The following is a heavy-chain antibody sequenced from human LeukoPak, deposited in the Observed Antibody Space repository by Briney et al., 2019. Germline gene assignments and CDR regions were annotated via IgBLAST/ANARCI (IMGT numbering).Heavy chain of an antibody. J-gene: IGHJ3*02. V-gene: IGHV1-69*13. D-gene: IGHD1-1*01. CDR2: IIPIFGTA. CDR1: GYTFTGYY. Sequence: SVKVSCKASGYTFTGYYMHWVRQAPGQGLEWMGGIIPIFGTANYAQKFQGRVTITADESTSTAYMELSSLRSEDTAVYYCVRGNVVLRAFDIWGQGTMVTVSS. CDR3: VRGNVVLRAFDI.